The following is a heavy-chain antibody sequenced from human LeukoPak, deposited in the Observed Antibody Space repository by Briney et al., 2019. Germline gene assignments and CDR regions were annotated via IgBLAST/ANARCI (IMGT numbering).Heavy chain of an antibody. J-gene: IGHJ5*02. CDR2: IYTSGST. CDR3: ARGRGIWSGYYSWFDP. CDR1: GGSISSGSYY. V-gene: IGHV4-61*02. D-gene: IGHD3-3*01. Sequence: SETLSLTCTVSGGSISSGSYYWSWIRQPAGKGLEWIGRIYTSGSTNYNPSLKSRVTISVDTSKNQFSLKLSSVTAADTAVYYCARGRGIWSGYYSWFDPRGQGTLVTVSS.